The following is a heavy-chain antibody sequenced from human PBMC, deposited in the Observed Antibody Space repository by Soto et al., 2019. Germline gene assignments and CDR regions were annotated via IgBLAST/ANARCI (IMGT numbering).Heavy chain of an antibody. V-gene: IGHV4-34*01. CDR3: ARGIVETTKGHFDY. CDR2: INHSGRT. CDR1: GGSFSNYY. D-gene: IGHD1-26*01. J-gene: IGHJ4*01. Sequence: PSETLSLTCAVYGGSFSNYYWNWIRQPPGKGLEWIGEINHSGRTNYNPSLKSRLTISVDTSKNQFSLQLTSVTAADTAVYYCARGIVETTKGHFDYWGHGTLVTVSS.